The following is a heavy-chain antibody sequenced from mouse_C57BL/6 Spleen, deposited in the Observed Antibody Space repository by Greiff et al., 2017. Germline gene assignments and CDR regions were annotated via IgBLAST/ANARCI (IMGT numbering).Heavy chain of an antibody. J-gene: IGHJ4*01. D-gene: IGHD2-3*01. CDR3: TRGGWLLRYAMDY. Sequence: QVQLQQSGAELVRPGASVTLSCKASGYTFTDYEMHWVKQTPVHGLEWIGAIDPETGGTAYNQKFKGKAILTADKSSSTAYMELRSLTSEDSAVYYCTRGGWLLRYAMDYWGQGTSVTVSS. V-gene: IGHV1-15*01. CDR2: IDPETGGT. CDR1: GYTFTDYE.